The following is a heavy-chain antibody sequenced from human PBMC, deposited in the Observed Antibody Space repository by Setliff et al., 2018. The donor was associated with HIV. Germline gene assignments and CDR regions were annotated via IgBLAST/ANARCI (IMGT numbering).Heavy chain of an antibody. CDR2: INHSGST. Sequence: PSETLSLTCAVYGGSFSGYSWTWIRQPPGKGLEWIWEINHSGSTSYNPSLKSRVTMSVDTSTNQSSLKLKSVTAADTAVYYCARGFAFGGVIVIPYYFDYWGQGTLVTVSS. J-gene: IGHJ4*02. CDR3: ARGFAFGGVIVIPYYFDY. V-gene: IGHV4-34*01. CDR1: GGSFSGYS. D-gene: IGHD3-16*02.